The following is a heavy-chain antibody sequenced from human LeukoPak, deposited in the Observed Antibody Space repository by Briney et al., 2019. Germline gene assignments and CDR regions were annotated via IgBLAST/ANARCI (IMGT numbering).Heavy chain of an antibody. V-gene: IGHV3-74*01. CDR2: INSAGNSA. D-gene: IGHD3-16*01. CDR3: ARDLWGTFDI. Sequence: GGSLRLSCAASGFTFSSYWMYWVRHAPGKGLVWVSRINSAGNSAFYADSVKGRFTISRDNAKSTLYLQMNSLRAEDTAVYYCARDLWGTFDIWGQGTMVTVSS. CDR1: GFTFSSYW. J-gene: IGHJ3*02.